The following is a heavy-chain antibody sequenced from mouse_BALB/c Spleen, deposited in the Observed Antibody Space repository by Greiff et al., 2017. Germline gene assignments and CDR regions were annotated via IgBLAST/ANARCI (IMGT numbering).Heavy chain of an antibody. CDR1: GYAFSSYW. D-gene: IGHD2-4*01. Sequence: QVHVKQSGAELVRPGSSVKISCKASGYAFSSYWMNWVKQRPGQGLEWIGQIYPGDGDTNYNGKFKGKATLTADKSSTTAYMQLSSLTSEDSAVYFCARLVITTMYYFDYWGQGTTLTVAS. CDR3: ARLVITTMYYFDY. CDR2: IYPGDGDT. J-gene: IGHJ2*01. V-gene: IGHV1-80*01.